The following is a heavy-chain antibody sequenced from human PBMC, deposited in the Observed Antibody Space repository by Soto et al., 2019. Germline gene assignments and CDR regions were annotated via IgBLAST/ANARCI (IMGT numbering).Heavy chain of an antibody. J-gene: IGHJ6*02. CDR2: IYYSGST. D-gene: IGHD1-1*01. CDR1: GGSISSSSYY. V-gene: IGHV4-39*07. Sequence: SETLSLTCTVSGGSISSSSYYWGWIRQPPGKGLEWIGSIYYSGSTYYNPSLKSRVTISVDTSKNQFSLKLSSVTAADTAVYYCARERPRLERENGMDVWGQGTTVTVSS. CDR3: ARERPRLERENGMDV.